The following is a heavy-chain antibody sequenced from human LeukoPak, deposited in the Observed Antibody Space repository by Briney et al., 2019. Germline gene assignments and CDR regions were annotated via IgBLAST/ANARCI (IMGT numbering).Heavy chain of an antibody. D-gene: IGHD6-13*01. V-gene: IGHV1-2*02. CDR1: GYTFSGYY. CDR3: ARGYPLSTTAAGTYFQH. Sequence: ASVKVSCKASGYTFSGYYMHWVRQAPGQGLEWMGWINPDSGGTNYAQKFQGRVTMTRDTSISTAYMELSRLRSDDTAVYYCARGYPLSTTAAGTYFQHWGQGTLVTVSS. CDR2: INPDSGGT. J-gene: IGHJ1*01.